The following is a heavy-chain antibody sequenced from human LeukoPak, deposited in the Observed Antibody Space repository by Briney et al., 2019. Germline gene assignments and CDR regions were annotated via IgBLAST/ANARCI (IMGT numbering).Heavy chain of an antibody. CDR3: ARGGTATYYFDY. Sequence: GRSLRLSCAASGFTFDDYAMHWVRQAPGKGLEWVSGISWNSGGIGYADSVKGRFTISRDNAKNSVYLQMNSLRAEDTAVYYCARGGTATYYFDYWGQGTLVTVSS. D-gene: IGHD3-16*01. CDR1: GFTFDDYA. V-gene: IGHV3-9*01. CDR2: ISWNSGGI. J-gene: IGHJ4*02.